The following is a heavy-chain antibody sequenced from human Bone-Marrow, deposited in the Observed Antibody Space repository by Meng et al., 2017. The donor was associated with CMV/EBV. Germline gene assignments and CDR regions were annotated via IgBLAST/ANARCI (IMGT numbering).Heavy chain of an antibody. CDR3: ARNLLVVIATDAFDI. Sequence: ASVKVSCMASGYTFTSYGFSWVRQAPGQGLECMGWISASHGNTNYAQKFQGRVTMTRDTSISTAYMELSRLRSDDTAVYYCARNLLVVIATDAFDICGQGTMVTVSS. CDR1: GYTFTSYG. V-gene: IGHV1-18*01. D-gene: IGHD2-21*01. J-gene: IGHJ3*02. CDR2: ISASHGNT.